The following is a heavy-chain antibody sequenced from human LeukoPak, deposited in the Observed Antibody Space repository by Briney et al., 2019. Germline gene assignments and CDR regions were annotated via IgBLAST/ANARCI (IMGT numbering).Heavy chain of an antibody. CDR1: GASISGYY. J-gene: IGHJ6*02. CDR3: ARALQDFYYAMDV. D-gene: IGHD2/OR15-2a*01. Sequence: SETLSLTCTVSGASISGYYWSWIRQPPGKGLEWIGYIYYSGRTDYNPSLKSRVTISEDTSKNQFFLKLNSVTAADTAVYFCARALQDFYYAMDVWGQGTTVTVS. V-gene: IGHV4-59*01. CDR2: IYYSGRT.